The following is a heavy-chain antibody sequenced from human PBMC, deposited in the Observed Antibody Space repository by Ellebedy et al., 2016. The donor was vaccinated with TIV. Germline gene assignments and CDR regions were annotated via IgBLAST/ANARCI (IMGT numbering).Heavy chain of an antibody. CDR2: IYTGGGT. V-gene: IGHV3-66*01. D-gene: IGHD4-17*01. CDR1: GFSVSGHF. J-gene: IGHJ5*02. CDR3: ARDPGGGGAYGDNWFDP. Sequence: GGSLRLSCAVSGFSVSGHFMNWVRQAPGKGLEWVSVIYTGGGTNYTDSVRDRFTISRDDSKNTLFLQMSSPRAEDTAVYYCARDPGGGGAYGDNWFDPWGRGTLVTVSS.